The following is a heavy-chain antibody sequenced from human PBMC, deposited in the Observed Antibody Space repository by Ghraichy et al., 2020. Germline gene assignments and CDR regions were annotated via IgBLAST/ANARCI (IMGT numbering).Heavy chain of an antibody. CDR3: ARGRYCDSTSCFFDY. Sequence: ASVKVSCKASGYTFTTYAINWVRQAPGQGLEWMGWINTGTGNPTYAQGFTGRFVFSLDTSVSTAYLQISSLKAEDTAVYYCARGRYCDSTSCFFDYWGQGTLVTVSS. D-gene: IGHD2-2*01. CDR2: INTGTGNP. V-gene: IGHV7-4-1*02. J-gene: IGHJ4*02. CDR1: GYTFTTYA.